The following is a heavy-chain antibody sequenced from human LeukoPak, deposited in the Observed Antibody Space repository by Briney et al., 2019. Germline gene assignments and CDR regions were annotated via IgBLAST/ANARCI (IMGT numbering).Heavy chain of an antibody. CDR2: IYHSGST. CDR1: GYSISSGYY. V-gene: IGHV4-38-2*01. Sequence: PSETLSFTCAVSGYSISSGYYWGWIRRPPGKGREWIGSIYHSGSTYYTPSLKSRVTISVDTSKNQFSLKLSSVTAADTAVYYCASRVGATPYYYMDVWGKGTTVTVSS. J-gene: IGHJ6*03. D-gene: IGHD1-26*01. CDR3: ASRVGATPYYYMDV.